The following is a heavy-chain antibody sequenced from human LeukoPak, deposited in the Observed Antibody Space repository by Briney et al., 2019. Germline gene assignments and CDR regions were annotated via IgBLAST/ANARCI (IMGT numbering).Heavy chain of an antibody. D-gene: IGHD5-18*01. CDR1: GGSFSGYY. J-gene: IGHJ4*02. CDR3: ARARGYSYGHLPFRY. Sequence: WETLSLTCAVYGGSFSGYYWSWIRQPPGKGLEWIGEINHSGSTNYNPSLKSRVTISVDTSKNQFSLKLSSVTAADTAVYYCARARGYSYGHLPFRYWGQGTLVTVSS. V-gene: IGHV4-34*01. CDR2: INHSGST.